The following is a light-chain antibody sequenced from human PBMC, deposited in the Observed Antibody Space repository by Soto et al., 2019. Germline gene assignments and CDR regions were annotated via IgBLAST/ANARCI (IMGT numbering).Light chain of an antibody. V-gene: IGLV2-14*01. CDR3: SSYTSSSTLV. Sequence: QSALTQPASVSGSAGQSSTISCTGTSSDVGGYNYVSWYQQHPGKAPKLMIYEVSNRPSGVSNRFSGSKSGNTASLTISGLQAEDEADYYCSSYTSSSTLVFGTGTKVTVL. J-gene: IGLJ1*01. CDR1: SSDVGGYNY. CDR2: EVS.